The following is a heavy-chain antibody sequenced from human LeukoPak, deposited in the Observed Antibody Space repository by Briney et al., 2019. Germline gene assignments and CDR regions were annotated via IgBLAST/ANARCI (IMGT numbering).Heavy chain of an antibody. Sequence: VKPSKTLPLTCTVCGGSISSYYCSWIRPPPGKGLECFGIIYYSGSTNYNPSLKSRFTISVDTSKNQFSLKMSSVTAADTAVYYCARQFSFRYCSSTSCPNWFDPWGQGTLVTVSS. J-gene: IGHJ5*02. CDR2: IYYSGST. V-gene: IGHV4-59*08. CDR1: GGSISSYY. D-gene: IGHD2-2*01. CDR3: ARQFSFRYCSSTSCPNWFDP.